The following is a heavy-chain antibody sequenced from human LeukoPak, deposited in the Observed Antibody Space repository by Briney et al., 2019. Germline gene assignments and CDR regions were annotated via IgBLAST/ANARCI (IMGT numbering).Heavy chain of an antibody. V-gene: IGHV3-9*03. CDR1: GFTFHDYA. CDR3: AKGQTIITMTTFDY. CDR2: ISWNSGNI. Sequence: GGSLRLSCAASGFTFHDYAMHWVRQAPGKGLEWVSGISWNSGNIVYADSVKGRFTISRDNAKNSLYLQMDSLGAEDMALYYCAKGQTIITMTTFDYWGQGTLVTVSS. J-gene: IGHJ4*02. D-gene: IGHD4-17*01.